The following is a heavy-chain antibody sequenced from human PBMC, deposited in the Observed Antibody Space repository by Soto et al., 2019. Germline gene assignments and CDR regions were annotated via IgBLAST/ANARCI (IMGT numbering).Heavy chain of an antibody. D-gene: IGHD1-20*01. J-gene: IGHJ1*01. CDR2: IRPDNGNT. CDR3: ARDTESNRYND. CDR1: GYTFSTSG. Sequence: QVQVLQSRPEVRRPGASVKVSCKTSGYTFSTSGISWVRQAPGQGLEWVGWIRPDNGNTKSAQRLQGRVTLTTDTSASTAYMELRSLTSDDTAMYYCARDTESNRYNDWDQGTLVTVSS. V-gene: IGHV1-18*01.